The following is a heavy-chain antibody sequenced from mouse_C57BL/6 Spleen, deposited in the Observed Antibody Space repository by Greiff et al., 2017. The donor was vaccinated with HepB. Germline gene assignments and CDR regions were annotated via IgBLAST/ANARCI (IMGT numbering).Heavy chain of an antibody. CDR2: INPNNGGT. CDR3: ARYSNYWYFDV. CDR1: GYTFTDYY. D-gene: IGHD2-5*01. J-gene: IGHJ1*03. V-gene: IGHV1-26*01. Sequence: VQLQQSGPELVKPGASVKISCKASGYTFTDYYMNWVKQSHGKSLEWIGDINPNNGGTSYNQKFKGKATLTVDKSSSTAYMELRSLTSEDSAVYYGARYSNYWYFDVWGTGTTVTVSS.